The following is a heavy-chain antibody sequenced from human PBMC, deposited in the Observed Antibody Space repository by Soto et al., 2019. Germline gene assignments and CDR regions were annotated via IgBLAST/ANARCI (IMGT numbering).Heavy chain of an antibody. Sequence: GGSLRLSCAASGFTFSSYGMHWVRQAPGKGLEWVAVIWYDGSNKYYADSVKGRFTISRDNSKNTLYLQMNNLRAEDTAVYYCARIISSSWYYYYYGMDVWGQGTTVTVS. CDR2: IWYDGSNK. V-gene: IGHV3-33*01. J-gene: IGHJ6*02. D-gene: IGHD6-13*01. CDR3: ARIISSSWYYYYYGMDV. CDR1: GFTFSSYG.